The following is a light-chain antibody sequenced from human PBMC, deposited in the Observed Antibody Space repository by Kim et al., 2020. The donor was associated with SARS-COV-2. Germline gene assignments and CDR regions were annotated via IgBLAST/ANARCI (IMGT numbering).Light chain of an antibody. CDR3: QQYGSSPYT. Sequence: LSPGERATPSCRASQSVSSNYLAWYQGKPGQASRLLIFGASSRATGIPDRFSGSGSGTDFTLTISRLEPEDFAVYYCQQYGSSPYTFGQGTKLEIK. CDR1: QSVSSNY. CDR2: GAS. J-gene: IGKJ2*01. V-gene: IGKV3-20*01.